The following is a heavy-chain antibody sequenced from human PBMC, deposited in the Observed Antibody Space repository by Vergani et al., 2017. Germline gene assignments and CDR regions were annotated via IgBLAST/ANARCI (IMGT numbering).Heavy chain of an antibody. Sequence: QVQLEESGPGLVKPSATLSLTCTVSGGSFNTYYWSWIRQSPGKGLEWIGYIYSTGSTNYHPSLNSRVTMSVDTSKNQFSLKLRSVTAADTAVYFCARVMYRDEASTGYRLEGMDIWGQGTTVTISS. V-gene: IGHV4-59*13. CDR3: ARVMYRDEASTGYRLEGMDI. D-gene: IGHD3-9*01. CDR2: IYSTGST. CDR1: GGSFNTYY. J-gene: IGHJ6*02.